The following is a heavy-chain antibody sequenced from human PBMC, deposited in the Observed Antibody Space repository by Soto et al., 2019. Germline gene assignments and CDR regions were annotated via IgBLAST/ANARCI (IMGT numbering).Heavy chain of an antibody. CDR1: GGSISSYY. D-gene: IGHD3-3*01. V-gene: IGHV4-59*08. CDR3: ARVRFLEWFPDAFDI. CDR2: IYYSGST. Sequence: SETLFLTCTVSGGSISSYYWSWIRQPPGKGLEWIGYIYYSGSTNYNPSLKSRVTISVDTSKNQFSLKLSSVTAADTAVYYCARVRFLEWFPDAFDIWGQGTMVTVSS. J-gene: IGHJ3*02.